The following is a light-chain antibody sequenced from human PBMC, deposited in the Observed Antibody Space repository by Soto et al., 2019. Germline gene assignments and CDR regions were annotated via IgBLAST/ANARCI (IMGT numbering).Light chain of an antibody. V-gene: IGKV1-17*01. J-gene: IGKJ1*01. Sequence: DIQMTQSPSSLSASVGDRVTITCRASQGIGNDLGWYLQKPGKAPKRLIYAASTLQSGVPSRFSGSGSGTEFTLTISSLRPEDFATYYCLQHNSYPRTFGHGTKVEIK. CDR1: QGIGND. CDR3: LQHNSYPRT. CDR2: AAS.